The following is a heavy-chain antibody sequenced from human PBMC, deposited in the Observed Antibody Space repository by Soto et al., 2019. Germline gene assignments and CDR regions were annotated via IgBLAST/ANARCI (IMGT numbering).Heavy chain of an antibody. Sequence: PGESLKISCKGSGYSFTSYWIGWVRQMPGKGLEWMGIIYPGDSDIRYSPSFQGQVTISADKSIRTAYLQWSSLKASDTAMYYCAVYYDSSGHYREYFQHWGQGTLVTVSS. V-gene: IGHV5-51*01. CDR3: AVYYDSSGHYREYFQH. J-gene: IGHJ1*01. CDR2: IYPGDSDI. D-gene: IGHD3-22*01. CDR1: GYSFTSYW.